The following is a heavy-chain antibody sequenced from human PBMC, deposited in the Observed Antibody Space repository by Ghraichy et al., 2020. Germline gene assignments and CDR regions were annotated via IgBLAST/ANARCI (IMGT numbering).Heavy chain of an antibody. V-gene: IGHV3-23*01. CDR3: ARDWFRSNSFYDAFDI. D-gene: IGHD4-11*01. Sequence: GESLNISCVASGFAFSRYTMNWVRQVPGKGLEWVSVATGNGDYTDYSDSVKGRFTISRDDSMNTVYLQMISLRAEDTAVYYCARDWFRSNSFYDAFDIWGHGTMVTVSS. CDR1: GFAFSRYT. J-gene: IGHJ3*02. CDR2: ATGNGDYT.